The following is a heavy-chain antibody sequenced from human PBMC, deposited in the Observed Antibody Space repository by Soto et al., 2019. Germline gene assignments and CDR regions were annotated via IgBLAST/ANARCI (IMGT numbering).Heavy chain of an antibody. V-gene: IGHV4-31*03. CDR1: GGSISSGGYY. Sequence: SETLSLTCTVSGGSISSGGYYWSWIRQHPGKGLEWIGYIYYSGSTYYNPSLKSRVTISVDTSKNQFSLKLSSVTAADTAVYYCARDYYYDSRGYPGAYYYGMDVWGQGTTVTVSS. D-gene: IGHD3-22*01. J-gene: IGHJ6*02. CDR2: IYYSGST. CDR3: ARDYYYDSRGYPGAYYYGMDV.